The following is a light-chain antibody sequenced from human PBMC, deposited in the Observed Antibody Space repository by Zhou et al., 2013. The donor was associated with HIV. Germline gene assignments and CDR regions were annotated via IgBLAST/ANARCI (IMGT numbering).Light chain of an antibody. CDR1: QSVSSNY. CDR2: GAS. J-gene: IGKJ5*01. Sequence: EIVLTQSPGTLSLSPGERVTLSCRASQSVSSNYLTWYQQKPGQAPRLLIYGASSRATGVPDRFSGSGSGTDFTLTISRLEPEDLAVYYCQQYGSSPLITFGQGTRLEIK. CDR3: QQYGSSPLIT. V-gene: IGKV3-20*01.